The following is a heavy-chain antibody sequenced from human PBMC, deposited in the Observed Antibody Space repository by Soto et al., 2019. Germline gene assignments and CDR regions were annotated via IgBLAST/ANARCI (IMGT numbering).Heavy chain of an antibody. CDR3: ARDMYRNPWGMDV. CDR1: GYTFTSYY. J-gene: IGHJ6*02. CDR2: INPSGGST. D-gene: IGHD1-26*01. Sequence: ASVKVSFKASGYTFTSYYMHWVRQAPGQGLEWMGIINPSGGSTSYAQKFQGRVTMTRDTSTSTVYMELSSLRSEDTAVYYCARDMYRNPWGMDVWGQGTTVTVSS. V-gene: IGHV1-46*01.